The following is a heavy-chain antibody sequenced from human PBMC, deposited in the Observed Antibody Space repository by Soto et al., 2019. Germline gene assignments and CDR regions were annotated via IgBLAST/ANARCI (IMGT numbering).Heavy chain of an antibody. V-gene: IGHV3-49*03. Sequence: GGSLRLSCTASGFTFGDYAMSWFRQAPGKGLEWVGFIRSKAYGGTTEYAASVKGRFTISRDDSKSIAYLQMNSLKTEDTAVYYCTPNLGYCSSTSCFPDAFDIWGQGTMVTVSS. CDR2: IRSKAYGGTT. J-gene: IGHJ3*02. CDR1: GFTFGDYA. CDR3: TPNLGYCSSTSCFPDAFDI. D-gene: IGHD2-2*03.